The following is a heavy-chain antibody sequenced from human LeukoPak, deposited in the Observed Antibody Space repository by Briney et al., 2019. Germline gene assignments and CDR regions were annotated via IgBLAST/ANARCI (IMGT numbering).Heavy chain of an antibody. CDR2: IYYSGST. CDR3: ASFGIAVAGFDY. Sequence: SETLSLTCTVSGGSISSYYWSWIRQPPGKGLGWIGYIYYSGSTNYNPSLKSRVTISVDTSKNQFSLKLSSVTAADTAVYYCASFGIAVAGFDYWGQGTLVTVSS. CDR1: GGSISSYY. D-gene: IGHD6-19*01. J-gene: IGHJ4*02. V-gene: IGHV4-59*01.